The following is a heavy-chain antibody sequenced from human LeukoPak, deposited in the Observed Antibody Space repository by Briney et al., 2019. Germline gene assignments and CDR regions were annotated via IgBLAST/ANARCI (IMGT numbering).Heavy chain of an antibody. V-gene: IGHV3-30*01. D-gene: IGHD6-13*01. J-gene: IGHJ1*01. CDR1: GFTFSSYA. CDR3: AGSPKSSSSWYEYFQH. Sequence: PGGSRRLSCAASGFTFSSYAMHLVRQAPGKGLELVAVISHDGSNKYHADSVKGRFTISRDNSKNTVYLQMNSLRAEDTAAYFCAGSPKSSSSWYEYFQHWGQGTLVTVSS. CDR2: ISHDGSNK.